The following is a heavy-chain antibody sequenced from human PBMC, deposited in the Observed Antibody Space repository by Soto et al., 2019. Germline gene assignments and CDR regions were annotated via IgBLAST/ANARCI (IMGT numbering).Heavy chain of an antibody. J-gene: IGHJ4*02. D-gene: IGHD6-13*01. CDR1: DGYISSYY. CDR2: IYYSGST. Sequence: SHTCTVSDGYISSYYWSWISHPPGKGLEWIGYIYYSGSTYYNPSLKSRVTISVDTSKNQFSLKLSSVTAADTAVYYCAREAIAAAGTGFDYLGQGTLVTGSS. V-gene: IGHV4-30-4*01. CDR3: AREAIAAAGTGFDY.